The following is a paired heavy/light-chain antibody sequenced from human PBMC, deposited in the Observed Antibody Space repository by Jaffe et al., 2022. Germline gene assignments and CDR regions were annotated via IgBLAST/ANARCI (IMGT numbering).Heavy chain of an antibody. J-gene: IGHJ4*02. CDR2: VYYNGNI. CDR3: ARHVRVPAYFDD. D-gene: IGHD2-2*01. Sequence: QLQLQESGPGLVKPSETLSLTCTVSGVSFSTSNYYWGWIRQPPGKGLEWIGSVYYNGNIYDNPSLKSRVTISVDMSKNQFSLKLSSVTAADTAVYYCARHVRVPAYFDDWGQGTLVTVSS. V-gene: IGHV4-39*01. CDR1: GVSFSTSNYY.
Light chain of an antibody. J-gene: IGLJ1*01. CDR1: SSDVGNYNL. CDR3: CSYAGSSTPYV. V-gene: IGLV2-23*01. Sequence: QSALTQPASVSGSPGQSITMSCIGTSSDVGNYNLVSWYQQHPGKAPKLIIYEGSKRPSGVSNRFSGSKSGNTASLTISGLQAEDEGDYYCCSYAGSSTPYVFGSGTKVTVL. CDR2: EGS.